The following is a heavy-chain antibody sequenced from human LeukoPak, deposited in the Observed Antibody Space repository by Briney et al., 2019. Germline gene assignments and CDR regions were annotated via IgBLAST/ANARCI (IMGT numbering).Heavy chain of an antibody. Sequence: ASVKVSCKASGYTFTGYYMHWVRQAPGQGLEWMGWINPNSGGTNYAQKFQGRVTMTRDTTISTAHMELSRLRSDDTAVYYCATRHSGKNDYWGQGTLVTVSS. D-gene: IGHD6-25*01. CDR3: ATRHSGKNDY. J-gene: IGHJ4*02. V-gene: IGHV1-2*02. CDR2: INPNSGGT. CDR1: GYTFTGYY.